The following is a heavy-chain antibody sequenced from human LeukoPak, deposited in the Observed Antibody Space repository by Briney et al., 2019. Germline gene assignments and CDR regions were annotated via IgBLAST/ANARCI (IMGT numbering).Heavy chain of an antibody. Sequence: GASVKVSCKASGYRFTGNYLQWVRLAPGHGLEWMGWINPNSGVTKSAEKFQGRVTITRDKSINTAYMELSGLRYDDTAIYYCAGDGPSPIVGASFDLWGQGTQVTVSA. CDR2: INPNSGVT. J-gene: IGHJ4*02. D-gene: IGHD1-26*01. CDR1: GYRFTGNY. CDR3: AGDGPSPIVGASFDL. V-gene: IGHV1-2*02.